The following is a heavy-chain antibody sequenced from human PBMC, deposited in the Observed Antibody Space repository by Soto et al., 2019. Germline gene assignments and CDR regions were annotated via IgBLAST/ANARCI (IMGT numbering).Heavy chain of an antibody. CDR1: GYTFTSYG. CDR3: ARELVRGFIGYYYSMDV. V-gene: IGHV1-18*01. Sequence: QVQLVQSGAEVKKPGASVKVSCKASGYTFTSYGISWVRQAPGQGLEWMGWISAYNGNTNYAQKLQGRVTLTTDTSTSTAYMELRSLRSDDTVVYYCARELVRGFIGYYYSMDVWGQGTTVTVSS. J-gene: IGHJ6*02. CDR2: ISAYNGNT. D-gene: IGHD3-10*01.